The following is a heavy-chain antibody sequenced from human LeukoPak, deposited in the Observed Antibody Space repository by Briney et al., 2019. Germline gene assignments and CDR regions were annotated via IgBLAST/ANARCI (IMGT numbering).Heavy chain of an antibody. Sequence: GGSLRLSCAASGFTFSSYSMNWVRQAPGKGLEWVSYISSSSSTIYYADSVKGRFTISRDNAKNSLYLQMNSLRAEDTAVYYCARDRGGYCGGDCYRGWFDPWGQGTLVTVSS. D-gene: IGHD2-21*01. CDR2: ISSSSSTI. CDR3: ARDRGGYCGGDCYRGWFDP. J-gene: IGHJ5*02. V-gene: IGHV3-48*04. CDR1: GFTFSSYS.